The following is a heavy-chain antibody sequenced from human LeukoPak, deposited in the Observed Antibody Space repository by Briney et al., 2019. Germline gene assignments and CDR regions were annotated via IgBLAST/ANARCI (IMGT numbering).Heavy chain of an antibody. D-gene: IGHD3-10*01. CDR2: VYTSGSA. CDR3: ARDEDYYGSGSYYPYWYFDL. CDR1: GGSISSGSYY. J-gene: IGHJ2*01. Sequence: PSETLSLTCTVSGGSISSGSYYWSWIRQPAGKGLEWIGRVYTSGSANYNPSLKSRVTISVDTSKNQFSLKLSSVTAADTAVYYCARDEDYYGSGSYYPYWYFDLWGRGALVTVSS. V-gene: IGHV4-61*02.